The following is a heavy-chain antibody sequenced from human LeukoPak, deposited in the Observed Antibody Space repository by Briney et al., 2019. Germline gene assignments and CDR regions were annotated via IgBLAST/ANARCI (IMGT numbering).Heavy chain of an antibody. J-gene: IGHJ3*02. CDR2: IYTSGST. D-gene: IGHD3-16*01. CDR1: GGSISSYY. Sequence: TSETLSLTCTVSGGSISSYYWSWIRQPAGKGLEWIGRIYTSGSTNYNPSLKSRVTMSVDTSKNQFSLKLSSVTAADTAVYYCARGYYDYVWGSLPYRGAFDIWGQGTMVTVSS. V-gene: IGHV4-4*07. CDR3: ARGYYDYVWGSLPYRGAFDI.